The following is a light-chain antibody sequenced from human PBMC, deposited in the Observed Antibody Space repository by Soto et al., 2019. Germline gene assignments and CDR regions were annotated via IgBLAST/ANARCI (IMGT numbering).Light chain of an antibody. CDR1: QSVTSTH. CDR2: GVY. V-gene: IGKV3D-20*02. Sequence: EIVLTQSPGTLSLSPGERATLSCRASQSVTSTHLAWYQQRPGQAPRLLIYGVYTRATGIPDRFSGSGSGTDFTLTISSLEPEDFAVYYCQQRSNWPPITFGQGTRLEIK. J-gene: IGKJ5*01. CDR3: QQRSNWPPIT.